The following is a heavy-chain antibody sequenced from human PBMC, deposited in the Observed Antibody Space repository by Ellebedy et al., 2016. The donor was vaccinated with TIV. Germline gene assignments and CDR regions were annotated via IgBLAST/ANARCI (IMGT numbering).Heavy chain of an antibody. Sequence: GESLKISCAASGFIFSTYAMNWVSQAPGKGLEWLSSISGSSNYIHYADSLEGRFTISRDNAKNSLYLQMNSPRAEDTALYYCTGAISAGFIDSWGQGTLVTVSS. CDR3: TGAISAGFIDS. V-gene: IGHV3-21*01. D-gene: IGHD6-13*01. CDR1: GFIFSTYA. CDR2: ISGSSNYI. J-gene: IGHJ4*02.